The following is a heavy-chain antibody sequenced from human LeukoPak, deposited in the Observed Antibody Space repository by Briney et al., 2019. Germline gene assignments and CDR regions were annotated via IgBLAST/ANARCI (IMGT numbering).Heavy chain of an antibody. CDR2: INPNSGGT. Sequence: GASVKVSCKASGYTFTDYYMHWVRQAPGQGLEWMGWINPNSGGTDYAQKFQGRVTMTRDTSISTAYMDLSSLRSDDTAVYYCARGDTGYCSGGSCRPGMDVWGQGTTVTVSS. CDR3: ARGDTGYCSGGSCRPGMDV. D-gene: IGHD2-15*01. V-gene: IGHV1-2*02. J-gene: IGHJ6*02. CDR1: GYTFTDYY.